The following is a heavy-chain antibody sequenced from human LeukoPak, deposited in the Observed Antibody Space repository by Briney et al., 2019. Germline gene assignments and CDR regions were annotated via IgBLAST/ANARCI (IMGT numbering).Heavy chain of an antibody. CDR2: IYYSGNT. CDR3: ARENFVYNVFL. CDR1: GDSLSGYS. D-gene: IGHD1-14*01. V-gene: IGHV4-59*01. Sequence: SETLTLTCSVSGDSLSGYSRSWIRQPPGKELEWIGHIYYSGNTNYNPSLKSRVTISMDTSKNQFSLRLNSVTAADTAVYYCARENFVYNVFLWGQGTLVTVSS. J-gene: IGHJ4*02.